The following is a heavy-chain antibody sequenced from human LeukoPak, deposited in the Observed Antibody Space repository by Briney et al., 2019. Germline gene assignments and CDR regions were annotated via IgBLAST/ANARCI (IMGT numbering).Heavy chain of an antibody. CDR1: GGTFSSYA. Sequence: ASVKVSCKASGGTFSSYAISWVRQAPGQGPEWMGGIIPIFGTANYAQKFQGRVTITADKSTSTAYMELSSLRSEDTAVYYCARDRGDIVVVPAAIWFDPWGQGTLVTVSS. D-gene: IGHD2-2*01. J-gene: IGHJ5*02. CDR3: ARDRGDIVVVPAAIWFDP. CDR2: IIPIFGTA. V-gene: IGHV1-69*06.